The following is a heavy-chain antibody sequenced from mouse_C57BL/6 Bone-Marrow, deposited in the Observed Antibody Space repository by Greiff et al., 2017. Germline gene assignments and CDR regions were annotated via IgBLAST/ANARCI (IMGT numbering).Heavy chain of an antibody. CDR3: ALYCGTYCAMDY. V-gene: IGHV1-53*01. J-gene: IGHJ4*01. CDR1: GYTFTSYW. D-gene: IGHD1-1*01. Sequence: VQLQQSGTELVKPGASVKLSCKASGYTFTSYWMHWVKQRPGQGLEWIGNINPSNGGTNYNQKFKSKATLTVDKSSSTAYMQLSSLTSADSAVYYCALYCGTYCAMDYWGQGTSVTVSS. CDR2: INPSNGGT.